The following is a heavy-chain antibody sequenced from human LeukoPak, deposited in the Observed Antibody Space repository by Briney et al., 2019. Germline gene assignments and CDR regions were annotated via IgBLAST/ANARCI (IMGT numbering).Heavy chain of an antibody. CDR2: ISGSGGST. D-gene: IGHD1-26*01. V-gene: IGHV3-23*01. J-gene: IGHJ4*02. CDR1: GFTFSSYA. Sequence: GGSLRLSCAASGFTFSSYAMSWVRQAPGKGLEWVSAISGSGGSTYYADSVKGRFTISRDNSKNTLYLQMNSLRAEDTAVYYCAKGGGRFLISGSDFDYWGQGTLVTVSS. CDR3: AKGGGRFLISGSDFDY.